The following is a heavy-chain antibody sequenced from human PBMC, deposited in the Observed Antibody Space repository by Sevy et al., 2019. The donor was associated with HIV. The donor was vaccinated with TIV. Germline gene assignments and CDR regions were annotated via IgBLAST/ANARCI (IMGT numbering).Heavy chain of an antibody. CDR1: GYTLNQLS. J-gene: IGHJ4*02. CDR2: FDPEDGER. Sequence: ASVKVSCKVSGYTLNQLSMHWVRQAPGKGLEWMGSFDPEDGERFYAQKFQGRVTMTKDTSTDTAYMELSSLRSEDTAVYYCATTKDYYESSGCAFDYWGQGTLVTVSS. CDR3: ATTKDYYESSGCAFDY. V-gene: IGHV1-24*01. D-gene: IGHD3-22*01.